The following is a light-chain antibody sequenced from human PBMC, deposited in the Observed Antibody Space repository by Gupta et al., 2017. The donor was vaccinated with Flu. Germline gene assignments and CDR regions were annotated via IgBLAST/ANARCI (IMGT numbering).Light chain of an antibody. V-gene: IGLV1-44*01. CDR1: SSNIGSNT. Sequence: QSVLPQPPSASGTPGQRVPITCSGSSSNIGSNTVDWYQQLPGTAPKLLIYTNNQRPSGVPDRFSGSKSGTSASLAISGLQSEDEADYYCAAWDDSLNGLYVFGTGTKVTVL. CDR2: TNN. CDR3: AAWDDSLNGLYV. J-gene: IGLJ1*01.